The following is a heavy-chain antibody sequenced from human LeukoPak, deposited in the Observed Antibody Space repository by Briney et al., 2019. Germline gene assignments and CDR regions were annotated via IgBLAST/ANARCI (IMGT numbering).Heavy chain of an antibody. J-gene: IGHJ5*02. D-gene: IGHD2-2*01. CDR2: ISGRGGYT. CDR3: AKLVPAATTAGWFDP. CDR1: GFTFSSYS. Sequence: PGGSLRLSCAASGFTFSSYSMNWVRQAPGRGLEWVSTISGRGGYTDYADSVKGRFTISRDNSKNTLYLQMNSLRAEDTAVYYCAKLVPAATTAGWFDPWGQGTLVTVSS. V-gene: IGHV3-23*01.